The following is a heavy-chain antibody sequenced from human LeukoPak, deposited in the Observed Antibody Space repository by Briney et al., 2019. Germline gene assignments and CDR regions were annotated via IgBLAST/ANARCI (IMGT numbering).Heavy chain of an antibody. V-gene: IGHV4-59*01. CDR2: IYYSGST. D-gene: IGHD3-22*01. Sequence: PSETLSLTCTVSGGSISSYYWSWIRQPPGKGLEWIGYIYYSGSTNYNPSLKSRVTISVDTSKNQFSLKLSSVTAADTAVYYCAGQPYDSSGYYSHWYFDLWGRGTLVTVSS. CDR3: AGQPYDSSGYYSHWYFDL. CDR1: GGSISSYY. J-gene: IGHJ2*01.